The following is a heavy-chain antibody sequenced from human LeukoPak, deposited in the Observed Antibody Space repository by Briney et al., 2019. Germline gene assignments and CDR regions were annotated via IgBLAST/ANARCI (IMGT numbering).Heavy chain of an antibody. J-gene: IGHJ4*02. V-gene: IGHV1-69*04. D-gene: IGHD5-18*01. CDR3: AREPHVDTAMDQTPFDY. CDR2: IIPILGIA. Sequence: SVKVSCKASGGTFSSYTISWVRQAPGQGLEWMGRIIPILGIANYAQKFQGRVTITADKFTSTAYMELSSLRSEDTAVYYCAREPHVDTAMDQTPFDYWGQGTLVTVSS. CDR1: GGTFSSYT.